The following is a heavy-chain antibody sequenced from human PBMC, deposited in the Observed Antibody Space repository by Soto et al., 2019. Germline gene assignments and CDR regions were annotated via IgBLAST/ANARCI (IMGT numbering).Heavy chain of an antibody. D-gene: IGHD1-26*01. CDR3: ATEGFGGSYFAY. CDR2: IIPLSGTA. V-gene: IGHV1-69*13. CDR1: GGTLSNYV. Sequence: PRPSVKVSCKASGGTLSNYVINWIRQAPGQGLEWMGGIIPLSGTAKYKQKFQGRVTITADESTSTAYLELTSVTADDTAVYFCATEGFGGSYFAYWGQGTLVTVSS. J-gene: IGHJ4*02.